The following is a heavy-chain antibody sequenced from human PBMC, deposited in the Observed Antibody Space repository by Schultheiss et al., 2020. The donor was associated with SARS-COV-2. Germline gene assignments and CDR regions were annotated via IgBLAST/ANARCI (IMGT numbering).Heavy chain of an antibody. Sequence: GSLRLSCSVSGGSISSYYWSWIRQPAGKGLEWIGRIYTSGSTYYNPSLKSRVTISVDRSKNQFSLKLSSVTAADTAVYYCARLGYNDNSPIFYYFYGLDVWGQGTTVTVSS. CDR3: ARLGYNDNSPIFYYFYGLDV. CDR1: GGSISSYY. D-gene: IGHD3-22*01. V-gene: IGHV4-4*07. CDR2: IYTSGST. J-gene: IGHJ6*02.